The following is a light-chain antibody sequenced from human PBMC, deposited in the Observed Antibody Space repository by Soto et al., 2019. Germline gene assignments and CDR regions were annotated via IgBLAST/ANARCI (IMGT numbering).Light chain of an antibody. Sequence: DLQMTQSPSSLSASVGDRVTITCQASQDIRNYLNWYQQKPGKAPKLLIYDASTLETGVPSRFSGSGSGTDFTFTISSLQPEDFATYYCHQYDDLPRTFGQGTKVEIK. CDR1: QDIRNY. V-gene: IGKV1-33*01. J-gene: IGKJ1*01. CDR2: DAS. CDR3: HQYDDLPRT.